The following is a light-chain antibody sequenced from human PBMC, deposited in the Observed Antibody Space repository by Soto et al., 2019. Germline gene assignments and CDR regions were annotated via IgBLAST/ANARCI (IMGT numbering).Light chain of an antibody. CDR1: QSISSN. V-gene: IGKV1-39*01. CDR2: AAS. CDR3: QQTFSPLST. J-gene: IGKJ2*01. Sequence: DIQLTQSPSSLAASVGDRVTITCRASQSISSNLNWYQQKPGKAPKLLIFAASSFHSGVPSRFSGSGSGTDFTLTISSLQPEDFATYYCQQTFSPLSTFGQGTRLEMK.